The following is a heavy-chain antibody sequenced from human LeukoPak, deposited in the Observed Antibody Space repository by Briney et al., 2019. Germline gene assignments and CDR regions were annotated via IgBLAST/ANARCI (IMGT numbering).Heavy chain of an antibody. J-gene: IGHJ4*02. CDR1: GFTFSSYS. V-gene: IGHV3-21*01. CDR2: ISSSSSYI. D-gene: IGHD6-6*01. CDR3: ARDFQQLVDY. Sequence: GGSLRLSCAASGFTFSSYSMNWVRQAPGKGLEWVSSISSSSSYIYYADSVKGRFTISRDNAKSSLYLQMNSLRAEDTAVYYCARDFQQLVDYWGQGTLVTVSS.